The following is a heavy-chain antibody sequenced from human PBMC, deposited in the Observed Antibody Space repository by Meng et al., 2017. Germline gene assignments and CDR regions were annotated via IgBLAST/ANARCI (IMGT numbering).Heavy chain of an antibody. D-gene: IGHD6-19*01. CDR3: VKKGAGTGGGFDY. CDR1: GGSISSSSYY. V-gene: IGHV4-39*07. Sequence: ESLKISCTVSGGSISSSSYYWGWIRQPPGKGLEWIGSIYYSGSTYYNPSLKSRVTISVDTSKNQFSLKLSSVTAADTAVYYCVKKGAGTGGGFDYWGQGTLVTVSS. CDR2: IYYSGST. J-gene: IGHJ4*02.